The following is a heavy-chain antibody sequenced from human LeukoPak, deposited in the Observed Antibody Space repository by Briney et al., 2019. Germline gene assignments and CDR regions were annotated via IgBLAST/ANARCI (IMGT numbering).Heavy chain of an antibody. Sequence: PSETLSLTCTVSGGSISSDYWSWIRQPPGKGLEWIGYIYYSGSTNYNPSLKSRVTISVDTSKKQFSLKLSSVTAADTAVYYCARLGYADGRAYWGQGTLVTVSS. V-gene: IGHV4-59*08. J-gene: IGHJ4*02. CDR1: GGSISSDY. D-gene: IGHD1-1*01. CDR3: ARLGYADGRAY. CDR2: IYYSGST.